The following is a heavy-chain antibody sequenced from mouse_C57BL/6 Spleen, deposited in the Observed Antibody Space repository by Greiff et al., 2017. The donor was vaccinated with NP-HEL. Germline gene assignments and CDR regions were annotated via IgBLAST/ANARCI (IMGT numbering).Heavy chain of an antibody. CDR1: GYAFSSSW. D-gene: IGHD2-3*01. CDR3: ARTGDGYYALNY. CDR2: IYPGDGDT. J-gene: IGHJ2*01. Sequence: QVQLQQSGPELVKPGASVKISCKASGYAFSSSWMNWVKQRPGKGLEWIGRIYPGDGDTNYNGKFKGKATLTADKSSSTAYMQLSSLTSEDSAVYFCARTGDGYYALNYWGQGTTLTVSS. V-gene: IGHV1-82*01.